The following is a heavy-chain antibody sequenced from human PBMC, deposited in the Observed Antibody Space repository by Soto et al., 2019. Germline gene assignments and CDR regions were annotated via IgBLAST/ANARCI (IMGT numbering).Heavy chain of an antibody. D-gene: IGHD6-13*01. CDR1: GFTFSSYA. V-gene: IGHV3-23*01. J-gene: IGHJ6*02. Sequence: EVQLLESGGGLVQPGGSLRLSCAASGFTFSSYAMSWVRQAPGKGLEWVSAISGSGGSTYYADSVKGRFTISRDNSKNTLYLQMNSLRAEDTAVYYCARDSNSSSWYGYYYGMDVWGQGTTVTVSS. CDR3: ARDSNSSSWYGYYYGMDV. CDR2: ISGSGGST.